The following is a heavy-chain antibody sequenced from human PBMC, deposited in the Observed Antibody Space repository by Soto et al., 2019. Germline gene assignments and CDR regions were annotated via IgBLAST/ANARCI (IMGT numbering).Heavy chain of an antibody. J-gene: IGHJ3*02. CDR3: ARDKVRREDAFDI. CDR2: ISAYNGNT. V-gene: IGHV1-18*01. D-gene: IGHD3-10*01. CDR1: GYTFTSYG. Sequence: GASVKVSCKASGYTFTSYGISWVRQAPGQGLEWMGWISAYNGNTNYAQKHQGRVTMTKDTSTSTAYMELRSLRSDDTAVYYCARDKVRREDAFDIWGQGTMVTVSS.